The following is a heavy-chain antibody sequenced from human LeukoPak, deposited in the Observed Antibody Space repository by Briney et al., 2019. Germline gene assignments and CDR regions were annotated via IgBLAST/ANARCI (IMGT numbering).Heavy chain of an antibody. V-gene: IGHV4-61*02. Sequence: SETLSLTCTVSGGSISSGSYYWSWIRQPAGKGLEWIGRIYTSGSTNYNPSLKSRVTISVDTSKNQFSLKLSSVTAADTAVYYCARDYYGSGRNYNWFDPWGQGTLVTVSS. CDR2: IYTSGST. CDR1: GGSISSGSYY. D-gene: IGHD3-10*01. CDR3: ARDYYGSGRNYNWFDP. J-gene: IGHJ5*02.